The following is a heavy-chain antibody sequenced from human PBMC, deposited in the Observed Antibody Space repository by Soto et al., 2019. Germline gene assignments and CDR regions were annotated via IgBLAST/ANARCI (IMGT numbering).Heavy chain of an antibody. CDR1: GYTFTSYD. D-gene: IGHD2-2*01. J-gene: IGHJ5*02. CDR3: ARGEDIVLVQAATGWFDP. CDR2: MNPNSGNT. Sequence: QVQLVQSGAEVKKPGASVKVSCKASGYTFTSYDINWVRQATGQGLEWMGWMNPNSGNTGYAQKFQGRATMTRNTSISTAYMELSSLRSDDTAVYYCARGEDIVLVQAATGWFDPWGQGTLVTVSS. V-gene: IGHV1-8*01.